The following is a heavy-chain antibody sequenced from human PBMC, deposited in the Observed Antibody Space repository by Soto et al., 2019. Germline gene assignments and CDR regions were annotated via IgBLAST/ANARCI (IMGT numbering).Heavy chain of an antibody. Sequence: GGSLRLSCAASGFTFSSYAMSWVRQAPGKGLEWVSAISGSGGSTYYADSVKGRFTISRDNSKNTLYLQMNSLRTEDTAVYYCTRGAYDNVRGSFSPFDSWGQGTLVTVSS. CDR1: GFTFSSYA. CDR3: TRGAYDNVRGSFSPFDS. J-gene: IGHJ4*02. V-gene: IGHV3-23*01. D-gene: IGHD3-16*01. CDR2: ISGSGGST.